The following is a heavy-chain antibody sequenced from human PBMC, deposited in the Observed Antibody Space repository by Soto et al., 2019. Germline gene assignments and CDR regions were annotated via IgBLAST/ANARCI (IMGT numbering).Heavy chain of an antibody. V-gene: IGHV2-5*02. Sequence: QITLKESGPTLVKPTQTLTLTCTFSGFSLNTRGVGVGWIRQPPGKALEWLELISWDGEKRYRPSLKSRLTITKDASEIHGVLTMINMDPVDTATYYCAHRRGDQLTGHYYFDYWGQGTLVTVSS. J-gene: IGHJ4*02. CDR1: GFSLNTRGVG. D-gene: IGHD3-9*01. CDR2: ISWDGEK. CDR3: AHRRGDQLTGHYYFDY.